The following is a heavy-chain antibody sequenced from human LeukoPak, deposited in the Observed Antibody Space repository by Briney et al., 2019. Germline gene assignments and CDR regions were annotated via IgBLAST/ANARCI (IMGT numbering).Heavy chain of an antibody. CDR1: GFTFDDYG. J-gene: IGHJ6*03. V-gene: IGHV3-20*04. CDR2: INWNGGST. D-gene: IGHD3-9*01. CDR3: ARDRGQTGYYWSYYYYMDV. Sequence: GGSLRLSCAASGFTFDDYGMSWVRQAPGKGLEWVSGINWNGGSTGYADSVKGRFTISRDNAKNSLYLQMNSLRAEDTALYYCARDRGQTGYYWSYYYYMDVWGIGTTVTVSS.